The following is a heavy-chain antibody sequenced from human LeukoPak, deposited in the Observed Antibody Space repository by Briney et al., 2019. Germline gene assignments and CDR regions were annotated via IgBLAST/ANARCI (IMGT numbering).Heavy chain of an antibody. Sequence: SSETLSLTCTVSGGSISSYYWSWIRQPPGKGLEWIGYIYYSGSTNYNPSLKSRVTISVDTSKNQFSLKLSSVTAADTAVYYCARGRYDFWSGNYYMDVWGKGTTVTVSS. V-gene: IGHV4-59*12. CDR2: IYYSGST. D-gene: IGHD3-3*01. J-gene: IGHJ6*03. CDR3: ARGRYDFWSGNYYMDV. CDR1: GGSISSYY.